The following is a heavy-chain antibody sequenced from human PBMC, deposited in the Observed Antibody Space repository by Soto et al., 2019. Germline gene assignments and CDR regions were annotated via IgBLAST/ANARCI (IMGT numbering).Heavy chain of an antibody. D-gene: IGHD3-22*01. CDR3: AKMGDSRGYGGRDV. CDR2: ISGSGGST. V-gene: IGHV3-23*01. J-gene: IGHJ6*02. CDR1: GFTFSSYA. Sequence: EVQLLESGGGLVQPGGSLRLSCAASGFTFSSYAMSWVRQAPGKGLEWVSAISGSGGSTYYANSVTGRFTASRDNSKNTLELQMNSLRAEDTAVYYCAKMGDSRGYGGRDVWGQGTTVTVSS.